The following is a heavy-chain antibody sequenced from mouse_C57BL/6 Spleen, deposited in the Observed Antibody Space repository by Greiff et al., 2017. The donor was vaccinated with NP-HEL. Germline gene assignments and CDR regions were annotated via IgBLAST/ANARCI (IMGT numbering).Heavy chain of an antibody. Sequence: QVQLKQPGAELVRPGSSVKLSCKASGYTFTSYWMHWVKQRPIQGLEWIGNIDPSDSETHYNQKFKDKATLTVDKSSSTAYMQLSSLTSEDSAVYYCARWGYGSSYDYWGQGTTLTVSS. D-gene: IGHD1-1*01. CDR1: GYTFTSYW. CDR3: ARWGYGSSYDY. J-gene: IGHJ2*01. V-gene: IGHV1-52*01. CDR2: IDPSDSET.